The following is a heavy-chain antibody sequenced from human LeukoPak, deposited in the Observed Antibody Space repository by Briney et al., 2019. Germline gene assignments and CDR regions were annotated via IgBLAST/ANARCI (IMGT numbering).Heavy chain of an antibody. Sequence: ASVKVSCKTSGYTFTSNGISWVRQATGQGLEWMGWISTYSGNTNYAQKFQGRVTLTTDTSASTAYMELSSLRSEDTAVYYCARAWYYDSSGYPYNYFDYWGQGTLVTVSS. J-gene: IGHJ4*02. CDR3: ARAWYYDSSGYPYNYFDY. D-gene: IGHD3-22*01. CDR1: GYTFTSNG. CDR2: ISTYSGNT. V-gene: IGHV1-18*01.